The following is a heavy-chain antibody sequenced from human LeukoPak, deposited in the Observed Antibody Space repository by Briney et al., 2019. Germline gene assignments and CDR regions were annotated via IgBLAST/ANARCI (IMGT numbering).Heavy chain of an antibody. CDR3: ARAWSVTIFGVASPWYFDL. D-gene: IGHD3-3*01. CDR2: FDPEDGET. CDR1: GYTLTELS. Sequence: ASVTVSCMVSGYTLTELSMHWVRQAPGKGLEWMGGFDPEDGETIYAQKFQGRVTMTEDTSTDTAYMELSSLRSEDTAVYYCARAWSVTIFGVASPWYFDLWGRGTLVTVSS. J-gene: IGHJ2*01. V-gene: IGHV1-24*01.